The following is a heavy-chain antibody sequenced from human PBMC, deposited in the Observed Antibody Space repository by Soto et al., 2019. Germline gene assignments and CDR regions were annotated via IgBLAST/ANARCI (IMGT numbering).Heavy chain of an antibody. CDR1: GGSFDGYY. CDR2: IHHSGST. J-gene: IGHJ4*02. V-gene: IGHV4-34*01. D-gene: IGHD3-3*01. CDR3: ARGVDSWSGYLF. Sequence: ETLSLTCALYGGSFDGYYWRWIRQSPGKGLEWIGEIHHSGSTKYNPSLKSRVSLSVDTSTKQFSLKMTSMTAADRGVYYCARGVDSWSGYLFWGQGTRVTVSS.